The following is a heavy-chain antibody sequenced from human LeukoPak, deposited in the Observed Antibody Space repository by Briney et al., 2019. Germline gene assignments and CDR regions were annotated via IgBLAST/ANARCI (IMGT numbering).Heavy chain of an antibody. CDR2: MNPNSGNT. CDR3: ARDGGSGSYYTNWCDP. D-gene: IGHD3-10*01. J-gene: IGHJ5*02. Sequence: GASVKVSCKASGYTFTSYDINWVRQATGQGLEWMGWMNPNSGNTGYAQKFQGRVTITRNTSISTAYMELSSLRSEDTAVYYCARDGGSGSYYTNWCDPWGQGTLVTVSS. V-gene: IGHV1-8*03. CDR1: GYTFTSYD.